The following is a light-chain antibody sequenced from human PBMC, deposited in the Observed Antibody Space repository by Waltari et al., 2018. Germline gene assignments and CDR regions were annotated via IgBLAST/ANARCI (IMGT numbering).Light chain of an antibody. J-gene: IGKJ2*01. CDR1: QSISSY. Sequence: DIQMTQSPSSLSASVGDRVTITCRTSQSISSYLNWYQQKPGKAPKPLIYAASSLQSGVPSRFSGSGSGTDFTLTISSLQPEDFATYYCQQSYSTPQTFGQGTKLDIK. V-gene: IGKV1-39*01. CDR2: AAS. CDR3: QQSYSTPQT.